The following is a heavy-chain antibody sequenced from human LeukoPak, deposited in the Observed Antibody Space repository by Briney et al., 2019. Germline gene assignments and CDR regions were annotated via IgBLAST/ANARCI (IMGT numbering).Heavy chain of an antibody. CDR3: ARGHSDYYYMDV. Sequence: GGSLRLSCAASGFTFSSYAMHWVRQAPGKGLEWAAVISYDGSNKYYADSVKGRFTISRDNSKNTLYLQMNSLRAEDTAVYYCARGHSDYYYMDVWGKGTTVTVSS. CDR1: GFTFSSYA. D-gene: IGHD4-11*01. J-gene: IGHJ6*03. CDR2: ISYDGSNK. V-gene: IGHV3-30-3*01.